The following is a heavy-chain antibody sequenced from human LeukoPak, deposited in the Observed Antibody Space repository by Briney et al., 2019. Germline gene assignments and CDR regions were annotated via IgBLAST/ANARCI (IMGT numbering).Heavy chain of an antibody. D-gene: IGHD3-9*01. V-gene: IGHV3-23*01. Sequence: GGSLRLSCAASGFTFANCAMSWVRQAPGMGLGWVSAISGSGVGTNYADSVKGRFTISRDNSKNTVYLQMNSLRAEDTAVYYCAKNGRDDHDKYFFDFWGQGTLVSVSS. J-gene: IGHJ4*02. CDR3: AKNGRDDHDKYFFDF. CDR1: GFTFANCA. CDR2: ISGSGVGT.